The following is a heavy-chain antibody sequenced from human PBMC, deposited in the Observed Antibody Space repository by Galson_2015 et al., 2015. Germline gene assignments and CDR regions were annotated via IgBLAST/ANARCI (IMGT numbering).Heavy chain of an antibody. Sequence: SLRLSCAASGFTFTTYAMTWVRQAPGKGLEWISSIIGSGASTYYADSVRGRFTISRDNSKNTLHLQMNSLRAEDTAVYYCARDLFLRYFELWGRGTLVTVSS. CDR2: IIGSGAST. J-gene: IGHJ2*01. CDR1: GFTFTTYA. V-gene: IGHV3-23*01. D-gene: IGHD3-10*02. CDR3: ARDLFLRYFEL.